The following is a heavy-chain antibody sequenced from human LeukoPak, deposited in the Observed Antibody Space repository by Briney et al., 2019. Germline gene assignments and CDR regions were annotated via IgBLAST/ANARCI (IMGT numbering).Heavy chain of an antibody. CDR1: GYTFTTYG. V-gene: IGHV1-18*01. Sequence: GASVKVSCKASGYTFTTYGISWVRHAPGQGLEWMGWISGYNGNTNYAQKFQGRVTMTTDTSTSTAYMGLRSLRSDDTAVYYCARDLDSSSYFPWDYWGQGTLVTVSS. CDR2: ISGYNGNT. D-gene: IGHD6-6*01. CDR3: ARDLDSSSYFPWDY. J-gene: IGHJ4*02.